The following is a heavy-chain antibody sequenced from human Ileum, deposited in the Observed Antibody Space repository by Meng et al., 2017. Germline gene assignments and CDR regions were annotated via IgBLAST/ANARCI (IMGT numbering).Heavy chain of an antibody. V-gene: IGHV4-4*07. CDR2: IYTSGST. CDR1: ADSIRSNY. Sequence: SETLSLTCAVSADSIRSNYWSWVRQPAGKGLEWIGRIYTSGSTNYSLSLKSRVTISVDMSMNQFSLKLTSVTAADTAVYFCARSPGIAVAGTNYYSGLDVWGRGTTVTVSS. D-gene: IGHD6-19*01. J-gene: IGHJ6*02. CDR3: ARSPGIAVAGTNYYSGLDV.